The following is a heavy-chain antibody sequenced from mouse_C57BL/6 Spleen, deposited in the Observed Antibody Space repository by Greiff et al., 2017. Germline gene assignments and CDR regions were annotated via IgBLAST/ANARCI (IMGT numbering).Heavy chain of an antibody. V-gene: IGHV1-85*01. J-gene: IGHJ2*01. CDR1: GYTFTSYD. CDR3: ARQSTMVTTVYFDY. D-gene: IGHD2-2*01. CDR2: IYPRDGST. Sequence: QAQPKESGPELVKPGASVKLSCKASGYTFTSYDINWVKQRPGQGLAWIGWIYPRDGSTKYNEKFKGKATLTVDTSSSTAYMELHSLTSEDSAVYFCARQSTMVTTVYFDYWGQGTTLTVSS.